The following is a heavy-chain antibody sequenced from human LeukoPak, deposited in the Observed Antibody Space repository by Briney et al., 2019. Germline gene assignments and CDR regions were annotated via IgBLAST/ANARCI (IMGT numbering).Heavy chain of an antibody. CDR2: KKQDGSEK. CDR1: GFTFSSYW. D-gene: IGHD5-12*01. V-gene: IGHV3-7*01. CDR3: ARVYSIVATIYYFDY. J-gene: IGHJ4*02. Sequence: GGSLRLSCAASGFTFSSYWMSWVRQAPGKGLEWVANKKQDGSEKYYVDSVKGRFTISRDNAKNSLYLQMNSLRAEDTAVYYCARVYSIVATIYYFDYWGQGTLVTVSS.